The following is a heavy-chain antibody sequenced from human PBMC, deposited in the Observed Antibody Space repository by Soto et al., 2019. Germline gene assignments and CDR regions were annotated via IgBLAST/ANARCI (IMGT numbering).Heavy chain of an antibody. V-gene: IGHV4-39*07. CDR2: IYYSGAT. CDR1: GGSISSSSYY. J-gene: IGHJ5*02. Sequence: PSETLSLTCTVSGGSISSSSYYWGWIRQPPGKGLEWIGSIYYSGATYHNPSLKTRVAISVDTSKNQFSLKLSSVTAADTAVYYCARSVFPWGQGTLVTVSS. CDR3: ARSVFP.